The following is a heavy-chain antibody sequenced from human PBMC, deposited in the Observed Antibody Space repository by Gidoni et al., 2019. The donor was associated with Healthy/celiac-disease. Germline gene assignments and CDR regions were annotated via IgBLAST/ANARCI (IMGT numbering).Heavy chain of an antibody. CDR1: GGSISSSSYY. CDR3: ASLGGNSGAPNFDY. CDR2: IYYSGST. J-gene: IGHJ4*02. D-gene: IGHD2-21*02. V-gene: IGHV4-39*01. Sequence: QLQLQESGPGLVKPSETLSLTCTASGGSISSSSYYWGWIRQPPGKGLEWSGSIYYSGSTYYNPSLKSRVTISVDTSKNQFSLKLSSVTAADTAVYYCASLGGNSGAPNFDYWGQGTLVTVSS.